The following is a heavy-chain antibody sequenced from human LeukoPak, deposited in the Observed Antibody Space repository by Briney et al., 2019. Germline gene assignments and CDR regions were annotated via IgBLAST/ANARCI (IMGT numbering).Heavy chain of an antibody. CDR3: AKDPPRRDGYNSPDY. V-gene: IGHV3-30*18. D-gene: IGHD5-24*01. CDR1: GFIFSSYG. J-gene: IGHJ4*02. CDR2: ISYDGSNK. Sequence: GGSLRLSCAASGFIFSSYGMHWVRQAPGKGLEWVAVISYDGSNKYYADSVKGRFTISRDNSKNTLYLQVNSLRAEDTAVYYCAKDPPRRDGYNSPDYWGQGTLVTVSS.